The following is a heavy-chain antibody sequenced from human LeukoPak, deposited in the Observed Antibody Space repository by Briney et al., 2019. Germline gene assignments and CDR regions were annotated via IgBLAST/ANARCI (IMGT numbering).Heavy chain of an antibody. J-gene: IGHJ3*02. Sequence: GASVKVSCKASGYTFTSYYMHWVRQAPGQGLEWMGIINPSGGSTSYAQKFQGRVTMTRDTSTSTVYMELSSLRSEDTAVYYCASDGSVAYYDSSGYLYAFDIWGQGTMVTVSS. CDR2: INPSGGST. V-gene: IGHV1-46*01. CDR3: ASDGSVAYYDSSGYLYAFDI. D-gene: IGHD3-22*01. CDR1: GYTFTSYY.